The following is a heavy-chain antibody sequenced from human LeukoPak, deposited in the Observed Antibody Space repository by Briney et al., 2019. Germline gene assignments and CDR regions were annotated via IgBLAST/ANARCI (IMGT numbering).Heavy chain of an antibody. Sequence: GGSLRLSCAGSGFTFSSHWMSWVRQSPGKGPEWVAHIKEDGSEKYYVDSVKGRFTVSRDNAKNSLYLQMNSLTADDTAVYYCARDLGYCSAGNCYSVFDYWGQGTLVTVSS. J-gene: IGHJ4*02. CDR2: IKEDGSEK. D-gene: IGHD2-15*01. CDR1: GFTFSSHW. V-gene: IGHV3-7*01. CDR3: ARDLGYCSAGNCYSVFDY.